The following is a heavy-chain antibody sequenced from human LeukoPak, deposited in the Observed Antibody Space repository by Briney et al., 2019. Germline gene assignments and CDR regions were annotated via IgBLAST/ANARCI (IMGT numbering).Heavy chain of an antibody. D-gene: IGHD3-9*01. Sequence: GGSLRLSCAASGFTFSSYGMHGVRQAPGKGLEWVAVISYDGSNKYYADSVKGRFTISRDNSKNTLYLQMNSLRAEDTAVYYCAKSSRYFDWLPVDYWGQGTLVTVSS. CDR3: AKSSRYFDWLPVDY. V-gene: IGHV3-30*18. CDR1: GFTFSSYG. J-gene: IGHJ4*02. CDR2: ISYDGSNK.